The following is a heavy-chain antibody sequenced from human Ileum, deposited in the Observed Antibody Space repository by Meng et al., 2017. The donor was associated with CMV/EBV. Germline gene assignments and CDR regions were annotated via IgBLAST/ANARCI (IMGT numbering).Heavy chain of an antibody. CDR1: GYTFTSYY. CDR2: INPNSGNT. Sequence: ASVKVSCKASGYTFTSYYMHWVRQAPGQGLEWMGIINPNSGNTSYAQKFQGRVTMTRDTSTSTVYMELSSLRSEDTAVYYCARDPSCGSAFDYWGQGTLVTVSS. J-gene: IGHJ4*02. CDR3: ARDPSCGSAFDY. V-gene: IGHV1-46*01. D-gene: IGHD2-2*01.